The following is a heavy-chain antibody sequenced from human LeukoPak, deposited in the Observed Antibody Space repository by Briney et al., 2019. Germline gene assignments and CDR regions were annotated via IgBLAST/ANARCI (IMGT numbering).Heavy chain of an antibody. CDR1: GFTFSSYA. CDR3: ANDYGDYVVGFDI. V-gene: IGHV3-23*01. Sequence: GGSLRLSCAASGFTFSSYAMSWVRQAPGKGLEWVSAIGGSGGSTYYADSVKGRFTISRDNSKNTLYLQMNSLRAEDTAVYYCANDYGDYVVGFDIWGQGTMVTVSS. J-gene: IGHJ3*02. CDR2: IGGSGGST. D-gene: IGHD4-17*01.